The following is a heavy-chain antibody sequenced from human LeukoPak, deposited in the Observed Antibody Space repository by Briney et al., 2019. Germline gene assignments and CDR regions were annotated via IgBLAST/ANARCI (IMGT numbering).Heavy chain of an antibody. CDR2: INPNSGDT. V-gene: IGHV1-2*02. CDR1: GYIFTGYY. Sequence: GASVKVSCKASGYIFTGYYMHWVRQAPGQGLEWMGWINPNSGDTNYAQKFQGRVTMTRDTSISTAYMELSSLRSEDTAVYYCARMSYYDSSGDNWFDPWGQGTLVTVSS. CDR3: ARMSYYDSSGDNWFDP. J-gene: IGHJ5*02. D-gene: IGHD3-22*01.